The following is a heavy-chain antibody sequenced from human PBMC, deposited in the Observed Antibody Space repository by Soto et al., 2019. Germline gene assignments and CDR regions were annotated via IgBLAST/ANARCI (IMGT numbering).Heavy chain of an antibody. J-gene: IGHJ4*02. CDR2: IMPVFGRP. CDR3: ARQFDYDTSGYYYAY. D-gene: IGHD3-22*01. CDR1: GGTFSKNT. Sequence: ASVKVSCKASGGTFSKNTISWVRQAPGQGLEWMGGIMPVFGRPNYAQKFQGRVTITADEYTRTAYMELSRLKSDDTAVYYCARQFDYDTSGYYYAYWGQGTQVTVSS. V-gene: IGHV1-69*13.